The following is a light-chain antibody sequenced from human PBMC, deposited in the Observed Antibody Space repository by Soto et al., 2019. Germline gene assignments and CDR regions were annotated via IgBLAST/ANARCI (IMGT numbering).Light chain of an antibody. CDR3: QQYNNWPPIT. Sequence: EIVMTQSPATVSVCPGGRGTLSCRATQSVTTNLAWYQQKPGQAPRLLIYGASTRATDIPARFSGSGSGTEFTLTISSLQSEDFAVYYCQQYNNWPPITFGQGHDWRL. J-gene: IGKJ5*01. CDR1: QSVTTN. CDR2: GAS. V-gene: IGKV3-15*01.